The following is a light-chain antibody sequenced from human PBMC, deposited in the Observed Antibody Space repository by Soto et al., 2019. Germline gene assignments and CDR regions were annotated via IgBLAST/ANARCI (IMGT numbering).Light chain of an antibody. CDR3: QQYNSYSYT. J-gene: IGKJ2*01. CDR2: KAS. Sequence: DIQMTQSPSTLSASVGDRVTITCRASQSISSWLAWYQQKPGKAPKLLIYKASSLESGVPSRFSGSGSGTEFTITISGLQPDYFATYYCQQYNSYSYTFGQGTKLEIK. CDR1: QSISSW. V-gene: IGKV1-5*03.